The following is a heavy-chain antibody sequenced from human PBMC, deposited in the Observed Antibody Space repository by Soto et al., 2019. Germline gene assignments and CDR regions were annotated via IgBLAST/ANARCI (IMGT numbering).Heavy chain of an antibody. Sequence: PGGSLRLSCSASGFTFSEYSMHWVRQAPGKGLQYVSTISSDGDITYYADSVKGRFTISRDNSKNTLYLQMNSLRPEDTAVYYCVKVSTFYDILTGYYSTNFFDPWGQRTLVTVSS. CDR2: ISSDGDIT. D-gene: IGHD3-9*01. CDR3: VKVSTFYDILTGYYSTNFFDP. J-gene: IGHJ5*02. CDR1: GFTFSEYS. V-gene: IGHV3-64D*06.